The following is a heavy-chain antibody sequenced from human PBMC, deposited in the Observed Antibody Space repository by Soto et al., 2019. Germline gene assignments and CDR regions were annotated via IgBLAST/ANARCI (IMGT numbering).Heavy chain of an antibody. CDR2: IIPMFGIV. V-gene: IGHV1-69*12. Sequence: QVQLVQSGTEARKPGSSVKVSCETSGGNFNNYGFNWVRQVPGQRLEWMGGIIPMFGIVKVGQIFQPRVALNADQPTGKAYLELTRLNPEDTAVYYCAGEVGGTGLQFWGQGTLVIVSS. J-gene: IGHJ4*02. D-gene: IGHD3-9*01. CDR1: GGNFNNYG. CDR3: AGEVGGTGLQF.